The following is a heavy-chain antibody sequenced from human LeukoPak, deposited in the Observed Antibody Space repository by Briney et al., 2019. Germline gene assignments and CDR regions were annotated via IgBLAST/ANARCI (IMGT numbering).Heavy chain of an antibody. V-gene: IGHV3-23*01. J-gene: IGHJ6*03. Sequence: GGSLRLSCVTSGFAFSNSDMSWVRQAPGKGLEWVSTISSSGGWTYYADSVKGRFTISRDNSKNSLYLQMNSLRAEDTAVYYCARLKNSGSYYVDYMDVWGKGTTVTVSS. CDR3: ARLKNSGSYYVDYMDV. CDR2: ISSSGGWT. CDR1: GFAFSNSD. D-gene: IGHD1-26*01.